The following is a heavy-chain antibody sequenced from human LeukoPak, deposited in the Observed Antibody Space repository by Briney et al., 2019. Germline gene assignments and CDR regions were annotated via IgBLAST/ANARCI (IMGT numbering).Heavy chain of an antibody. D-gene: IGHD5-18*01. CDR1: GGSFSGYY. CDR3: ASPDSYGSGGFDP. V-gene: IGHV4-34*01. J-gene: IGHJ5*02. CDR2: INHSGST. Sequence: PSETLSLTCAVYGGSFSGYYWNWIRQPPGKGLEWIGEINHSGSTNYNPSLKSRVTLSVDTSKNQFSLKLSSVTAADTAVYYCASPDSYGSGGFDPWGQGTLVTVSS.